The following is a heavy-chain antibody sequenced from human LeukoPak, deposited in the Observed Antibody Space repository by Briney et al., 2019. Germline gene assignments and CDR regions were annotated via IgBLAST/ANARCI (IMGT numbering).Heavy chain of an antibody. CDR2: LWYDGSNK. J-gene: IGHJ4*02. CDR3: ARDPPYYYDSSGYYQGYFDY. D-gene: IGHD3-22*01. CDR1: GFTFSIYG. V-gene: IGHV3-33*01. Sequence: TGGSLRLSCVASGFTFSIYGMHWVRQAPGKGLEWGAVLWYDGSNKYYAYSVEGQFTISRDNSKTTLYLQMNSLRAEHTSVYYCARDPPYYYDSSGYYQGYFDYWGQGTLVTVSS.